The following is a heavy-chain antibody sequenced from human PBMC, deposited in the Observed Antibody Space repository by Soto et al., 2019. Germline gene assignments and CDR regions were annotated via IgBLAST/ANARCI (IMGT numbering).Heavy chain of an antibody. CDR2: ISGYNANT. Sequence: QVQLVQSGAEVKKPGASVKVSCKASGYSFTRYGISWVRQAPGQGLEWMGWISGYNANTNYPENLQGRVTMTTDTSTSTAYMEVRNLISDDTAVYYCARMGDVPYYCYGLDVWGQGTRVTVSS. CDR1: GYSFTRYG. V-gene: IGHV1-18*01. J-gene: IGHJ6*02. D-gene: IGHD3-16*01. CDR3: ARMGDVPYYCYGLDV.